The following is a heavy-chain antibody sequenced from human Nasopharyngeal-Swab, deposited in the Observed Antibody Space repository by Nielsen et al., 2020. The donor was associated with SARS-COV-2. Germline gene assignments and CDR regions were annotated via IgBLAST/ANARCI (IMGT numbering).Heavy chain of an antibody. CDR1: GFTFSSYW. CDR3: ARDSRFRFDRDYYCGMDV. V-gene: IGHV3-7*01. J-gene: IGHJ6*02. Sequence: GGSLRLSCAASGFTFSSYWMSWVRQAPGKGLEWVANIKQDGSEKYYVDSVKGRFTISRDNAKNSLYLQMNSLRAEDTAVYYCARDSRFRFDRDYYCGMDVWGQGTTVTVSS. CDR2: IKQDGSEK. D-gene: IGHD3-9*01.